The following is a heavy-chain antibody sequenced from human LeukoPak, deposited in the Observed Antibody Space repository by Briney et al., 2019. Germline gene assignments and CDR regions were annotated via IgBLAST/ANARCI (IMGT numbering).Heavy chain of an antibody. CDR3: AKGGNYYGSGDDAFDI. J-gene: IGHJ3*02. CDR1: GFTFDDYA. V-gene: IGHV3-9*03. CDR2: ISWNSGSI. Sequence: GRSLRLSCAASGFTFDDYAMHWIRQAPGKGLEWVSGISWNSGSIGYADSVKGRFTISRDNAKNSLYLQMNSLRAEDMALYYRAKGGNYYGSGDDAFDIWGQGTMVTVSS. D-gene: IGHD3-10*01.